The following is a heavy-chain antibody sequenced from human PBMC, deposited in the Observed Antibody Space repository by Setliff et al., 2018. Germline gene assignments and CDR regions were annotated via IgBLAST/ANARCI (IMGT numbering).Heavy chain of an antibody. J-gene: IGHJ4*02. CDR2: VYYSGAA. CDR1: GDSISAAS. Sequence: SETLSLTCNVSGDSISAASIMAWIRQPPGKGLEFIGYVYYSGAAKYGPSLKSRVTMSVDTSKTQFSLKLNSMTTADTAVYYCARGGTYRYFDYWGQGTLVTVSS. V-gene: IGHV4-59*01. CDR3: ARGGTYRYFDY.